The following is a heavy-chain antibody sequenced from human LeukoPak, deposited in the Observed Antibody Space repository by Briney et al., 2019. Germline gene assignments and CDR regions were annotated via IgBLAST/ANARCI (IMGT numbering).Heavy chain of an antibody. CDR3: ARAPLRYFDWLLVY. D-gene: IGHD3-9*01. CDR1: GFTFSSYG. Sequence: GRSLRLSCAASGFTFSSYGMHWVRQAPGKGLEWVAVIRYDGSNKYYADSVKGRFTISRDNSKNTLYLQMNSLRAEDTAVYYCARAPLRYFDWLLVYWGQGTLVTVSS. V-gene: IGHV3-33*01. J-gene: IGHJ4*02. CDR2: IRYDGSNK.